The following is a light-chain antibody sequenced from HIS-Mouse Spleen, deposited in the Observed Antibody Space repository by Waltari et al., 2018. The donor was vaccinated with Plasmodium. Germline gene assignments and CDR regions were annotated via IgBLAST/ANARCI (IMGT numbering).Light chain of an antibody. CDR1: SSYLGGYNY. V-gene: IGLV2-14*03. CDR2: DFR. Sequence: QSALTQPASVSGSPGQSITISCTGTSSYLGGYNYVSAYPHHPGQAPNLMISDFRNRPSVVSNRFSGSKSGNTAALTISGLQAEDEVDYYCSSYTSSSTLVFGGGTKLTVL. CDR3: SSYTSSSTLV. J-gene: IGLJ2*01.